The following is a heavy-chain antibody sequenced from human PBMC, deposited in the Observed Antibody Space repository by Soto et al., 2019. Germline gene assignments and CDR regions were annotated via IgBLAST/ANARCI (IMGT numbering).Heavy chain of an antibody. CDR2: IYYSGST. CDR1: GGSISSSSYY. V-gene: IGHV4-39*01. CDR3: AADIVVVPAALGYYYYYGMDV. J-gene: IGHJ6*02. D-gene: IGHD2-2*01. Sequence: QLQLQESGPGLVKPSETLSLTCTVSGGSISSSSYYWGWIRQPPGKGLEWIGSIYYSGSTYYNPSLKSRVTLSVDTSKNQFSLKLSSVTAADTAVYYCAADIVVVPAALGYYYYYGMDVWGQGTTVTVSS.